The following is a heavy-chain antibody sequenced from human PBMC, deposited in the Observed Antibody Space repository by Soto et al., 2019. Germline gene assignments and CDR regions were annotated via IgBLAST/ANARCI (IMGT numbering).Heavy chain of an antibody. J-gene: IGHJ5*01. CDR3: ASMIGDPVLSFDS. CDR2: IFYSGST. Sequence: QVQLQESGPGLVKPSETLSLTCTVSGGSISSYYWSWIRQPPGKGLEWIGFIFYSGSTSYNPSLNSSVTLSIDTSEYQFSLKLNSVTAADTAVYYCASMIGDPVLSFDSWGQGTLVAVSS. D-gene: IGHD3-10*02. V-gene: IGHV4-59*01. CDR1: GGSISSYY.